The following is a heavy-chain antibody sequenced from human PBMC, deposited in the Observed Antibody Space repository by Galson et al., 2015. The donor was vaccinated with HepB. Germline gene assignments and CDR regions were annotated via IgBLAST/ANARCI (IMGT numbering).Heavy chain of an antibody. V-gene: IGHV3-74*01. CDR1: GFTFSSYW. CDR3: ARAGIAVAGPGYYYMDV. D-gene: IGHD6-19*01. Sequence: LRLSCAASGFTFSSYWMHWVRQAPGKGLVWVSRINSDGSSTSYADSVKGRFTISRDNAKNTLYLQMNSLRAEDTAVYYCARAGIAVAGPGYYYMDVWGKGTTVTVSS. J-gene: IGHJ6*03. CDR2: INSDGSST.